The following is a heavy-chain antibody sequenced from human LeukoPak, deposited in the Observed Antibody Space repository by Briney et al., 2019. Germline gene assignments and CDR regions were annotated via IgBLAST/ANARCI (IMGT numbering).Heavy chain of an antibody. V-gene: IGHV4-59*01. CDR1: GGSITDYY. J-gene: IGHJ4*02. Sequence: PSETLSLTCTVSGGSITDYYWSWVRQFPGRGLEWIGYIYYSGSTDYNPSLKSRVTISVDTSKSHFSLRLTSVIPADTAVYYCAFYYYDSSGYYYYFDYWGQGTLVTVSS. CDR3: AFYYYDSSGYYYYFDY. CDR2: IYYSGST. D-gene: IGHD3-22*01.